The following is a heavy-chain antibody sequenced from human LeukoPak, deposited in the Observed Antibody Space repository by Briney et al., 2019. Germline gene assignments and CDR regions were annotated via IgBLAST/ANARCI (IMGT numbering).Heavy chain of an antibody. D-gene: IGHD3-22*01. J-gene: IGHJ4*02. CDR1: GGTFSSYA. CDR2: IIPIFGTA. CDR3: ARDSGSRDDY. Sequence: GASVKVSCKASGGTFSSYAISWVRQAPGQGLEWMGGIIPIFGTANYAQKFQGRVTITADESTSAAYMELSSLRSEDTAVYYYARDSGSRDDYWGQGTLVTVSS. V-gene: IGHV1-69*13.